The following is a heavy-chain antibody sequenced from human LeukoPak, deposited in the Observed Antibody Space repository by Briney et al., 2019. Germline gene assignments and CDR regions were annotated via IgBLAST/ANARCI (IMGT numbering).Heavy chain of an antibody. Sequence: PGGSLRLSCAASGFSVSDNYMSWVRRAPGKGLEGVSVIYSGGSTYYADSVKGRFTISRDNSKNTLYLQMNSLRAEDTAVYYCARGFRYSTGWNYFDYWGQGTLVTVSS. CDR2: IYSGGST. D-gene: IGHD6-19*01. CDR3: ARGFRYSTGWNYFDY. V-gene: IGHV3-53*01. J-gene: IGHJ4*02. CDR1: GFSVSDNY.